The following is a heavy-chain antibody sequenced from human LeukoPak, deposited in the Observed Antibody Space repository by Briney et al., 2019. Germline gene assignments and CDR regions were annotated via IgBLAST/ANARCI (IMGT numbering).Heavy chain of an antibody. J-gene: IGHJ4*02. CDR3: AKDRSLTDTAMVIDY. Sequence: GSLRLSCAASGFTFSDYYMSWIRQAPGKGLEWVSYISSSGSTIYYADSVKGRFTISRDNAKNSLYLQMNSLRAEDTAVYYCAKDRSLTDTAMVIDYWGQGTLVTVSS. V-gene: IGHV3-11*04. CDR1: GFTFSDYY. D-gene: IGHD5-18*01. CDR2: ISSSGSTI.